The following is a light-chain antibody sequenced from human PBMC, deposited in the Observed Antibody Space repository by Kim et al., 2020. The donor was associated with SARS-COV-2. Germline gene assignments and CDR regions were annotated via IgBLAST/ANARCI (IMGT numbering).Light chain of an antibody. CDR3: QNSYSIPR. J-gene: IGKJ2*03. Sequence: LSAAVGDRVTVTCRASQTIYHFVNWYQQKPGKTPKILSYGASTLQSGVPSRFSGSGSGTNFTLTINSVQPEDFASYYCQNSYSIPRFGQGTKLEI. V-gene: IGKV1-39*01. CDR1: QTIYHF. CDR2: GAS.